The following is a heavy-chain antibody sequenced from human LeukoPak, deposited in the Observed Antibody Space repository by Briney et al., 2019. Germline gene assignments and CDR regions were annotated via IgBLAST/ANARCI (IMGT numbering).Heavy chain of an antibody. D-gene: IGHD6-19*01. Sequence: PGRSLRLSCAASGFTFSSYAMHWVRQAPGKGLEWVAVISYDGSNKYYADSVKGRFTISRDNSKNTLYLQMNSLRAEDTAMYYCARGWQRPIQSSGWDHTFDSWGQGTLVTVSS. CDR1: GFTFSSYA. V-gene: IGHV3-30-3*01. J-gene: IGHJ4*02. CDR3: ARGWQRPIQSSGWDHTFDS. CDR2: ISYDGSNK.